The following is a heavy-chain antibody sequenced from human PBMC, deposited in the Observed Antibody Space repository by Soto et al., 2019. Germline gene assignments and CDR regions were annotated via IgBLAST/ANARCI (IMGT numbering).Heavy chain of an antibody. Sequence: LSLTCTVSGGSISSYYWSWIRQPAGKGLEWIGRIYTSGSTNYNPSLKSRVTMSVDTSKNQFSLKLSSVTAADTAVYYCARDLLWFGELSHVIWFDPWGQGTLVTVSS. J-gene: IGHJ5*02. CDR3: ARDLLWFGELSHVIWFDP. D-gene: IGHD3-10*01. V-gene: IGHV4-4*07. CDR2: IYTSGST. CDR1: GGSISSYY.